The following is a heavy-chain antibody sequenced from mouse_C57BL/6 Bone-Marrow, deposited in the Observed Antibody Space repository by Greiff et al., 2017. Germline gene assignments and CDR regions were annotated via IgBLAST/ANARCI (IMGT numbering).Heavy chain of an antibody. D-gene: IGHD1-1*01. Sequence: QLQQSGAELVKPGASVKLSCKASGYTFTSYWMQWVKQRPGQGLEWIGEIDPSDSYTNYNQKFKGKATLTVDTTSSTAYMQRSSLTAEDSAVYYCAIYYDFDYWGQGTTLTVSS. J-gene: IGHJ2*01. CDR1: GYTFTSYW. V-gene: IGHV1-50*01. CDR3: AIYYDFDY. CDR2: IDPSDSYT.